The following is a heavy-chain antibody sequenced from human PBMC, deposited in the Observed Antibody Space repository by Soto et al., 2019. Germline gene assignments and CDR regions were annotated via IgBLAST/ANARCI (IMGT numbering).Heavy chain of an antibody. V-gene: IGHV1-46*01. D-gene: IGHD2-2*01. J-gene: IGHJ6*02. Sequence: GASVKVSCKASGYTFTSYYMHWVRQAPGQGLEWMGIINPSGGSTSYAQKFQGRVTMTRDTSTSTVYMELSSLRSEDTAVYYCASRIVVVPAAPNHYYYGMDVWGQGTTVTVSS. CDR3: ASRIVVVPAAPNHYYYGMDV. CDR1: GYTFTSYY. CDR2: INPSGGST.